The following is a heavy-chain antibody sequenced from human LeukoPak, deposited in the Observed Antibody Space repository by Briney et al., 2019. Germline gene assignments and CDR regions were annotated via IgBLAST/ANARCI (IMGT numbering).Heavy chain of an antibody. D-gene: IGHD3-3*02. CDR3: AKDGSHFWSAFNFDY. V-gene: IGHV3-23*01. Sequence: PGGSLRLSCAASGFTFSSYAMSWVRQAPGKGLEWVSAISGSGGSTYYADSVKGRFTISRDNSKNTLYLQMNSLRAEDTAVYYCAKDGSHFWSAFNFDYWGQGTLVTVSS. J-gene: IGHJ4*02. CDR2: ISGSGGST. CDR1: GFTFSSYA.